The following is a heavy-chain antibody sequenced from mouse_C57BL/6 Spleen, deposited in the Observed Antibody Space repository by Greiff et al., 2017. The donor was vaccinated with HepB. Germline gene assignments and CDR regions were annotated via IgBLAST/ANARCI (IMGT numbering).Heavy chain of an antibody. V-gene: IGHV14-1*01. CDR1: GFNIKDYY. D-gene: IGHD2-3*01. Sequence: VQLQQSGAELVRPGASVKLSCTASGFNIKDYYMHWVKQRPEQGLEWIGRIDPEDGDTEYAPKFQGKATMTADTSSNTAHLQLSSLTSEDTAVYYCTTRGVYDGYYVDFDVWGTGTTVTVSS. CDR3: TTRGVYDGYYVDFDV. J-gene: IGHJ1*03. CDR2: IDPEDGDT.